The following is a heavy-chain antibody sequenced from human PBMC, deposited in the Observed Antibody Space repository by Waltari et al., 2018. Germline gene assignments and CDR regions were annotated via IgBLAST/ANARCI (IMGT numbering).Heavy chain of an antibody. J-gene: IGHJ4*02. CDR1: GFTFSSYA. Sequence: EVQLLESGGGLVQPGGSLRLSCAASGFTFSSYAMSWVRQAPGKGLEWVSAISGSGGRTYDADSGKGRFTISRDNSKNTLYLQMNSLRAEDTAVYYCAKLEPGYSSGWYDYWGQGTLVTVSS. D-gene: IGHD6-19*01. V-gene: IGHV3-23*01. CDR2: ISGSGGRT. CDR3: AKLEPGYSSGWYDY.